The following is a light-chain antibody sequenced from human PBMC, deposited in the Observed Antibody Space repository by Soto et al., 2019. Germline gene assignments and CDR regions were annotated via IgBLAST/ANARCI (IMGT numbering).Light chain of an antibody. CDR1: QSVSSSY. CDR2: GAS. Sequence: EIVLTQSPGTLSLSPWERSTLSFRSSQSVSSSYLAWYQQKPGQAPRLLIYGASSRATGIPDRFSGSGSGTDFTLTISRLEPEDFAVYYCQQYGSSPLTFGGGTKVDIK. V-gene: IGKV3-20*01. J-gene: IGKJ4*01. CDR3: QQYGSSPLT.